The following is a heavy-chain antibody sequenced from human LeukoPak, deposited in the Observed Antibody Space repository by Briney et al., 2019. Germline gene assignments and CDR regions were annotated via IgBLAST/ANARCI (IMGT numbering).Heavy chain of an antibody. CDR2: ISYDGSNK. V-gene: IGHV3-30-3*01. Sequence: PGGSLRLSCAASGFTFSSYAMHWVRQAPGKGLEWVAVISYDGSNKYYADSVKGRFTISRDNSKNTLYLQMNSLRAEDTAVYYCARDGEWELRPDLFDYWGQGTLVTVSS. CDR3: ARDGEWELRPDLFDY. D-gene: IGHD1-26*01. CDR1: GFTFSSYA. J-gene: IGHJ4*02.